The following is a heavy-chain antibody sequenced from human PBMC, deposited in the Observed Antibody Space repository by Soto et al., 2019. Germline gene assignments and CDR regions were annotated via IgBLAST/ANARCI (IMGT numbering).Heavy chain of an antibody. CDR2: IIPIFRRV. Sequence: QVQLVQSGAEVKRPGSLVRVSCKASGATFTAYAISWVRQAPGQGLEWMGGIIPIFRRVTFAQKFQGRVTITADESTTTAYMEMSTLTSEDTAVYFCASGLYSGSHARYYFYGLDVWGQGTTVTVSS. V-gene: IGHV1-69*01. D-gene: IGHD1-26*01. J-gene: IGHJ6*02. CDR1: GATFTAYA. CDR3: ASGLYSGSHARYYFYGLDV.